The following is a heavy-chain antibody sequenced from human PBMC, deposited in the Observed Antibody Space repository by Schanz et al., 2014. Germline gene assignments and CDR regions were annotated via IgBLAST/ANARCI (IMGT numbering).Heavy chain of an antibody. Sequence: QVQLQESGPRLVKPSQTLSLTCTVSGGSISSGAYSWSWIRQPPGKRPEWIGYIYYSGSTSYSPSLKRRVTRSVDPSKDQFSLKLRSVTAADTAMYYCARERELVSWGQGTLVTVSS. CDR1: GGSISSGAYS. J-gene: IGHJ4*02. D-gene: IGHD3-10*01. CDR3: ARERELVS. CDR2: IYYSGST. V-gene: IGHV4-30-4*07.